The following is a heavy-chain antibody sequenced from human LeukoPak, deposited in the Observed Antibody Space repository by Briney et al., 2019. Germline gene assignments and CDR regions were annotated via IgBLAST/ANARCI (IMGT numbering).Heavy chain of an antibody. J-gene: IGHJ4*02. CDR1: GGTFSSYA. CDR2: VIPIFGTA. D-gene: IGHD6-13*01. Sequence: SVKVSCKASGGTFSSYAISWVRQAPGQGLEWMGRVIPIFGTANYAQKFQGRVTITTDESTSTAYMELSSLRSEDTAVYYCARLHVEQQLVPTESDYWGQGTLVTVSS. CDR3: ARLHVEQQLVPTESDY. V-gene: IGHV1-69*05.